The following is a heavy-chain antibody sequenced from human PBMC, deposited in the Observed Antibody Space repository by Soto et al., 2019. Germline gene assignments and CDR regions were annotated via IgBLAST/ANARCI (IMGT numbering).Heavy chain of an antibody. D-gene: IGHD1-26*01. Sequence: ASVKVSCKASGYTFTSYGISWVRQAPGQGLEWMGWISAYNGNTNYAQKLQGRVTMTTDTSTSTAYMELRSLRSDDTAVYYRARDPYSGSYFDYYYYGMDVWAQGTTVTVSS. CDR3: ARDPYSGSYFDYYYYGMDV. V-gene: IGHV1-18*01. CDR2: ISAYNGNT. J-gene: IGHJ6*01. CDR1: GYTFTSYG.